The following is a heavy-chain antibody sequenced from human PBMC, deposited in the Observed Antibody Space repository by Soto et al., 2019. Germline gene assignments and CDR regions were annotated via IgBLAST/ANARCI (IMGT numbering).Heavy chain of an antibody. J-gene: IGHJ5*02. CDR3: ASLLAWAAAP. CDR1: GGSFSGYY. CDR2: INHSGST. D-gene: IGHD3-3*02. Sequence: QVQLQQWGAGLLKPSETLSLTCAVYGGSFSGYYWSWIRQPPGKGLEWIGEINHSGSTNYNPSLKSRVTISVDTPKNPSPLKLRSVTAADTAVYYCASLLAWAAAPGGQGTLVTVSS. V-gene: IGHV4-34*01.